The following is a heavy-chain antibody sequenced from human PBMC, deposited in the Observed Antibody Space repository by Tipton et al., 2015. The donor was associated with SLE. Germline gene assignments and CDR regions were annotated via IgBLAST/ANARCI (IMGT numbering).Heavy chain of an antibody. Sequence: LRLSCTVSGGSISSSSYYWGWIRQPPGKGLEWIGSIYYSGSTNYNPSLKSRVTISVDTSKNQFSLKLSSVTAADTAVYYCARGLIAAWYSSGWYPPGDYGMDVWGQGTTVTVSS. J-gene: IGHJ6*02. CDR2: IYYSGST. CDR3: ARGLIAAWYSSGWYPPGDYGMDV. D-gene: IGHD6-19*01. CDR1: GGSISSSSYY. V-gene: IGHV4-39*07.